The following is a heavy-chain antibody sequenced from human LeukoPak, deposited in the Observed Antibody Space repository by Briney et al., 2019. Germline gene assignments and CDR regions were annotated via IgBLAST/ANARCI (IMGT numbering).Heavy chain of an antibody. J-gene: IGHJ4*02. CDR3: AKQRVSNGYYYFDY. V-gene: IGHV3-23*01. CDR1: GFTISSYA. CDR2: FSSGAST. Sequence: PGGSLRLSCAASGFTISSYAMSWVRQAPGKGLEWVSSFSSGASTDYADSVKGRFTISRDNPKNTVYLQMNSLRAVDTAVYYCAKQRVSNGYYYFDYWGQGTLVTVSS. D-gene: IGHD3-22*01.